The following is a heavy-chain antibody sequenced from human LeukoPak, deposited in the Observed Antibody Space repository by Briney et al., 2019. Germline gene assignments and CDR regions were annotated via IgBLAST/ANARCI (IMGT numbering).Heavy chain of an antibody. D-gene: IGHD6-13*01. V-gene: IGHV3-23*01. Sequence: PGGSLRLSWAASGFTFSSYAMSWVRQAPGKGLEWVSAISGSGGSTYYADAVKGRFTISRDNSKNTLYLQMNSLRAEDTAVYYCAKVGYSSSWGGYYFDYWGQGTLVTVSS. CDR1: GFTFSSYA. J-gene: IGHJ4*02. CDR2: ISGSGGST. CDR3: AKVGYSSSWGGYYFDY.